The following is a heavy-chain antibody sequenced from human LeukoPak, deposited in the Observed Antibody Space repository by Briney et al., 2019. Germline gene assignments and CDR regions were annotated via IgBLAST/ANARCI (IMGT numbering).Heavy chain of an antibody. CDR3: AREGYCSGGSCYLYNWFDP. CDR2: IYYSGST. J-gene: IGHJ5*02. V-gene: IGHV4-59*01. D-gene: IGHD2-15*01. Sequence: KPSETLSLTCTVSGGSISSYYWSWIRQPPGKGLEWIGYIYYSGSTNYNPSLKSRVTISVDTSKNQFSLKLSSVTVADTAVYYCAREGYCSGGSCYLYNWFDPWGQGTLVTVSS. CDR1: GGSISSYY.